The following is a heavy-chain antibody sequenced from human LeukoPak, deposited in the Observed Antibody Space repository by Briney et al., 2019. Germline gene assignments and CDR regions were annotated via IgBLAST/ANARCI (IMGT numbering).Heavy chain of an antibody. J-gene: IGHJ4*02. V-gene: IGHV5-51*01. CDR2: IYPGDSDT. Sequence: GESLKISCKGSGYSFTSYWIGWVRQMPGKGLEWMGIIYPGDSDTRYSPSFQGQVTISADKSISTAYLQWSSLKASDTAMYYCARVFGDYVWGSYRVRWYFDYWGQGTLVTVSS. D-gene: IGHD3-16*02. CDR1: GYSFTSYW. CDR3: ARVFGDYVWGSYRVRWYFDY.